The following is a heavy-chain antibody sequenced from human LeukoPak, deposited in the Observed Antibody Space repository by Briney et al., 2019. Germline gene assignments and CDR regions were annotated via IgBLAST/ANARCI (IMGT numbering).Heavy chain of an antibody. CDR3: ARVGRDRDYYYYYMDV. CDR2: IYTSGST. V-gene: IGHV4-59*10. Sequence: PSETLSLTCAVYGGSFSSYYWSWIRQPAGEGLEWIGRIYTSGSTNYNPSLKSRVTMSVDTSKNQFSLKLSSVTAADTAVYYCARVGRDRDYYYYYMDVWGKGTTVTVSS. CDR1: GGSFSSYY. J-gene: IGHJ6*03.